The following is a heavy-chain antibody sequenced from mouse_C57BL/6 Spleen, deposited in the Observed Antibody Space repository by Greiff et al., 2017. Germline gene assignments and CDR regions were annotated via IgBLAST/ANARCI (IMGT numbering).Heavy chain of an antibody. J-gene: IGHJ2*01. CDR3: ARDFYYYGSSYRCLIDY. V-gene: IGHV5-17*01. CDR2: ISSGSSTS. Sequence: EVQRVESGGGLVKPGGSLKLSCAASGFPFSDYGMHWVRQAPEKGLEWVAYISSGSSTSYYADTVKGRFTISRDNAKNNLFLQMTSLRSEDTAMYYCARDFYYYGSSYRCLIDYWGQGTTLTVSS. CDR1: GFPFSDYG. D-gene: IGHD1-1*01.